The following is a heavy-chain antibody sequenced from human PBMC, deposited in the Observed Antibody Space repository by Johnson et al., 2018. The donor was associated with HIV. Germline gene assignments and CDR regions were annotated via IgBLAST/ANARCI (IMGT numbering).Heavy chain of an antibody. CDR2: IKQDGSEK. J-gene: IGHJ3*02. V-gene: IGHV3-7*01. CDR1: GFTFSSYG. D-gene: IGHD2-15*01. Sequence: VQLVESGGGVVQPGRSLRLSCAASGFTFSSYGMHWVRQAPGKGLEWVANIKQDGSEKYYVDSVKGRFTISRDNAKNSLYLQMNSLRAEDTAVYYCARDLLLPEGLRVAFDIWGQGTMVTVS. CDR3: ARDLLLPEGLRVAFDI.